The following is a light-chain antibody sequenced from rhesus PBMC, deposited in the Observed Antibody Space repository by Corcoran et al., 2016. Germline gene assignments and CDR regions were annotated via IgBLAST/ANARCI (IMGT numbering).Light chain of an antibody. V-gene: IGKV1S15*01. CDR1: QGISNN. J-gene: IGKJ2*01. CDR3: QHGYGTPYS. Sequence: DIQMTQSPSSLSASVGDTVTITCRASQGISNNLAWYQQNTGKVPKVLIYYASTLQRGVPSRFSGSVYGTVFTIPISSLQPEDFATYYCQHGYGTPYSFGQGTKVEIK. CDR2: YAS.